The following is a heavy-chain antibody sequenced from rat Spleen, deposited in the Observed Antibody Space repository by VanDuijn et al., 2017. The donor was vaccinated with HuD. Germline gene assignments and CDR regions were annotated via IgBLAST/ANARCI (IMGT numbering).Heavy chain of an antibody. D-gene: IGHD1-1*01. CDR3: ARLTTVVDSCDY. V-gene: IGHV5-46*01. CDR1: GFTFSGFP. CDR2: ISSGGGGT. J-gene: IGHJ2*01. Sequence: EVQLVESGGGLVQPGRSLKLSCAASGFTFSGFPMAWVRQAPKKGLEWVASISSGGGGTYYPDSVKGRVTISRDNAKSTLYHQMNSLTAEDTATYYCARLTTVVDSCDYWGQGVMVTVSS.